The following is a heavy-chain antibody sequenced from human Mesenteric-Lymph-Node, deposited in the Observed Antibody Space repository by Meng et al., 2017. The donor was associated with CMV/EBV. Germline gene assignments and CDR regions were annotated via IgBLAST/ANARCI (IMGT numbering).Heavy chain of an antibody. CDR1: GFTFSSYD. CDR2: IGTAGDT. V-gene: IGHV3-13*01. CDR3: VRDLTLAMCH. J-gene: IGHJ4*02. Sequence: GESLKISCAASGFTFSSYDMHWVRQATGKGLEWVSAIGTAGDTYYPGSVKGRFTISRDNSQNTLYLQMNSLRSEDTAVYFCVRDLTLAMCHWGRGTLVTVSS.